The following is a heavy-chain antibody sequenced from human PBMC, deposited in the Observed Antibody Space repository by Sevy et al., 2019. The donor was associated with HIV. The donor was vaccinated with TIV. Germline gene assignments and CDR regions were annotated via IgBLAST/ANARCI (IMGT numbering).Heavy chain of an antibody. Sequence: GGSLRLSCAASGFIFDDYAIHWVRQAPGKGPEWVSGISWRGATIGYADSVKGRFTISRDIAKNSLFLQMNNPRPEDTALYYCAKGGPFYYDSSAYEIDYWGQGTLVTVSS. V-gene: IGHV3-9*01. D-gene: IGHD3-22*01. CDR1: GFIFDDYA. CDR2: ISWRGATI. CDR3: AKGGPFYYDSSAYEIDY. J-gene: IGHJ4*02.